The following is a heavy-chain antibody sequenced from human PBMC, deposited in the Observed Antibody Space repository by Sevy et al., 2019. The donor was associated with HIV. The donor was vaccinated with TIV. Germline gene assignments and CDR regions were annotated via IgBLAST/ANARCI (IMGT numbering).Heavy chain of an antibody. CDR2: INHSGST. J-gene: IGHJ4*02. CDR3: ARSDSSGWTGFDY. V-gene: IGHV4-34*01. D-gene: IGHD6-19*01. CDR1: GGSFSGYY. Sequence: SETLSLTCAVYGGSFSGYYWSWIRQPPGKGLEWIGEINHSGSTNYNPSLKSRVTISVDTSKNQFSLKLSSVTAADTAVYYCARSDSSGWTGFDYWGQGTLVTVSS.